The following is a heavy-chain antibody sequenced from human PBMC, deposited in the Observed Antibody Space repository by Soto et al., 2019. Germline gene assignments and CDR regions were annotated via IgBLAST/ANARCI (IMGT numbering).Heavy chain of an antibody. Sequence: DVQVVQSGGGLVQPGGPLKLSCAASGFAFNDSAMHWVRQASGKGLEWVARVRSKSNNYATAYPASVKGMFIVSRDDSMCSTSLQMSSLKPQDTAIYYCTDIIVWGQGILVTVSP. CDR1: GFAFNDSA. CDR3: TDIIV. CDR2: VRSKSNNYAT. J-gene: IGHJ4*02. D-gene: IGHD3-16*02. V-gene: IGHV3-73*01.